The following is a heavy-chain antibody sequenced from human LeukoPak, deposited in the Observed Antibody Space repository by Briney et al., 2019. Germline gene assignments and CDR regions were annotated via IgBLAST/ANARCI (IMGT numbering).Heavy chain of an antibody. CDR3: ARGVLGYRRRAFEF. CDR2: INPNSGGT. D-gene: IGHD1-1*01. V-gene: IGHV1-2*02. J-gene: IGHJ4*02. Sequence: GASVKVSCKASGYTFTGYYMHWVRQAPGQGLEWMGWINPNSGGTNYAQKFQGRVTMTRDTSISTAYMELSRLRSDDTAVYYCARGVLGYRRRAFEFWGQGTLVTVSS. CDR1: GYTFTGYY.